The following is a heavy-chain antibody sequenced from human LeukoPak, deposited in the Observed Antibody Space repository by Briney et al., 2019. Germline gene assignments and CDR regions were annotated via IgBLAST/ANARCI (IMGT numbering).Heavy chain of an antibody. D-gene: IGHD1-7*01. V-gene: IGHV4-39*02. CDR3: ARDSSMYITGTTLGFDY. J-gene: IGHJ4*02. CDR2: IYYSGST. Sequence: PSETLSLTCTVSGGSISSSSYYWGWIRQPPGKGLEWIGSIYYSGSTYYNPSLKSRVTISVDTSKNQFSLKLSSVTAADTAVYYCARDSSMYITGTTLGFDYWGQGTLVTVSS. CDR1: GGSISSSSYY.